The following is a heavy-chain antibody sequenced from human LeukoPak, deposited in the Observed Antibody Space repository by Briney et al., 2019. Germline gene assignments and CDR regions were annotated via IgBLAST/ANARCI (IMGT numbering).Heavy chain of an antibody. J-gene: IGHJ4*02. D-gene: IGHD6-19*01. V-gene: IGHV3-30*19. CDR1: GFTFSSYG. Sequence: GGSLRLSCAASGFTFSSYGMHWVRQAPGKGLEWVAVISYDGSDKYYADSVKGRFTISRDNSKNTLYLQMNSLRPEDTAVYYCARDWGRRYSSGWYGDFDYWGQGTLVTVSS. CDR3: ARDWGRRYSSGWYGDFDY. CDR2: ISYDGSDK.